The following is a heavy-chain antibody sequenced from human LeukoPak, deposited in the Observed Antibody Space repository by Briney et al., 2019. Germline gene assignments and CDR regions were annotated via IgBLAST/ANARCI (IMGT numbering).Heavy chain of an antibody. J-gene: IGHJ4*02. D-gene: IGHD3-22*01. V-gene: IGHV1-18*01. CDR1: GGTFSSYA. CDR3: ARGPPPYYYDSSGYWTGAVFDY. CDR2: ISGYSGNT. Sequence: GASVKVSCKASGGTFSSYAISWVRQAPGQGLEWMGWISGYSGNTNSAQKLQGRVTMTTDTSTSTAYMELRSLRSDDTAVYYCARGPPPYYYDSSGYWTGAVFDYWGQGALVTVSS.